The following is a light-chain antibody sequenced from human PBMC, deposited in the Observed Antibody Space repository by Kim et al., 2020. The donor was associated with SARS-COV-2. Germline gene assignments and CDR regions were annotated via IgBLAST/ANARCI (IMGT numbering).Light chain of an antibody. J-gene: IGKJ1*01. CDR2: DAS. CDR1: ETIYSH. Sequence: LSPGEGATLSCRASETIYSHLAWYQQEPSQPPRLLIYDASSRATGIPARFSGSGSETDFTLTISRLEPEDFAVYYCQQRSAWPGTFGQGTKVDIK. V-gene: IGKV3-11*01. CDR3: QQRSAWPGT.